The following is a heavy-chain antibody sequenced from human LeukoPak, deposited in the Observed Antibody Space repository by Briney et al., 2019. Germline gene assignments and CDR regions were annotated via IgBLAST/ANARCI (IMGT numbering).Heavy chain of an antibody. CDR1: WYIFSVFY. CDR2: ISRYSCAT. J-gene: IGHJ4*02. Sequence: ASVKVFCKASWYIFSVFYKHWVRQACGRGFEWVGWISRYSCATKVAQKFQGRITLTRDISISTMYVELSTLSSDDTGVYYCVTWAGGNSDVASFDFWGQGTLVIVSS. CDR3: VTWAGGNSDVASFDF. V-gene: IGHV1-2*02. D-gene: IGHD4-23*01.